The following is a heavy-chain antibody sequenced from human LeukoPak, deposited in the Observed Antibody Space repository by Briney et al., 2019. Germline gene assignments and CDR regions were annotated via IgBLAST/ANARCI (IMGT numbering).Heavy chain of an antibody. Sequence: SETLSLTCTVSGNSISSGYYWGWIRQPPGGGLEWIGYIYDSRSTYYNPPLKSRVTISVDRSKNQFSLKLNSVTAADTAVYYCASHGAAPYAFDIWGQGTMVTVSS. J-gene: IGHJ3*02. V-gene: IGHV4-38-2*02. CDR3: ASHGAAPYAFDI. CDR1: GNSISSGYY. CDR2: IYDSRST. D-gene: IGHD6-13*01.